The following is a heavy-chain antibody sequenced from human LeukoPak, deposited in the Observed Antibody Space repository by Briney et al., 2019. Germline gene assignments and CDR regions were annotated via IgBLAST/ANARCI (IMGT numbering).Heavy chain of an antibody. Sequence: PGRSLRLSCAASGFTFSSYAMHWVRQAPGQGLEWLTVISYDGGNKYYADSVKGRFTISRDTSKNTLYLQMNSLRAEDTAVYYCARDGSGDYVGDYWGQGTLVTVSS. CDR3: ARDGSGDYVGDY. CDR1: GFTFSSYA. CDR2: ISYDGGNK. J-gene: IGHJ4*02. D-gene: IGHD4-17*01. V-gene: IGHV3-30-3*01.